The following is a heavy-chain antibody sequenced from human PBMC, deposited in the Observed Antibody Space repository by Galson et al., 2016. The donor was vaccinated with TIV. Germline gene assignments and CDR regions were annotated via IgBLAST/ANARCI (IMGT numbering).Heavy chain of an antibody. Sequence: SETLSLTCTVSDFSINSGHYWGWIRQPPGKGLEWIGSIYQSGGTYYNPSLKSRVTISVDTSKNQFSLMVRSVTAADTAVYYCAGHFMFRGVIGWFDSWGPGTLVTVSS. CDR2: IYQSGGT. V-gene: IGHV4-38-2*02. CDR1: DFSINSGHY. D-gene: IGHD3-10*01. CDR3: AGHFMFRGVIGWFDS. J-gene: IGHJ5*01.